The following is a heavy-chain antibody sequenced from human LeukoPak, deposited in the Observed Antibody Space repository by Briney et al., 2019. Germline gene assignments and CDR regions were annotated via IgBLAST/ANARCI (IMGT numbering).Heavy chain of an antibody. D-gene: IGHD1-26*01. V-gene: IGHV3-9*01. CDR2: ISWNGDST. CDR1: GFTFDDYA. CDR3: AKGSGTYQGPFDY. J-gene: IGHJ4*02. Sequence: PGGSLRLSCAASGFTFDDYAMHWVRQVPGKGLQWVSSISWNGDSTGYAGSVKGRFSISRDNAKKSLYLQMHSLKTEDKALYYCAKGSGTYQGPFDYWGQGTLVTVSS.